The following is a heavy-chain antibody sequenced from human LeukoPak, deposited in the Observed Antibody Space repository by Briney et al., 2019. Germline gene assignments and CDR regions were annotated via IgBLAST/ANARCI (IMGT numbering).Heavy chain of an antibody. D-gene: IGHD5-18*01. J-gene: IGHJ5*02. CDR3: AKGRGYSYDNWFDP. CDR2: INSDATST. V-gene: IGHV3-74*01. CDR1: GFMLSSTW. Sequence: GGSLRLSCAASGFMLSSTWMHWVRQAPGKGLVWVSRINSDATSTSYADSVRGRFTISRDDAKNTMYLQMNSLRAEDTAIYYCAKGRGYSYDNWFDPWGQGTLVTVSS.